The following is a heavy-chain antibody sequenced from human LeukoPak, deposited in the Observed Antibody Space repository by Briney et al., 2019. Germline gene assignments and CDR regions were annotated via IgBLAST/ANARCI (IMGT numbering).Heavy chain of an antibody. Sequence: PGGSLRLSCAASGFTFSRYAMTWVRQAPGKGLEWVSSISGSGAGTYYGDSVRGRFTISRDGSESTLYLQMNSLRAEDTAVYYCAKDRQYCSWVGYFDYWGQGTLATVSS. CDR3: AKDRQYCSWVGYFDY. CDR1: GFTFSRYA. CDR2: ISGSGAGT. V-gene: IGHV3-23*01. J-gene: IGHJ4*02. D-gene: IGHD6-13*01.